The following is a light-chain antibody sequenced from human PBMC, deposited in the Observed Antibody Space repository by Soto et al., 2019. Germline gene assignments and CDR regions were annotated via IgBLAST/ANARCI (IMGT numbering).Light chain of an antibody. CDR3: WSYAGSSTFFYV. V-gene: IGLV2-23*02. Sequence: QSVLTQSASVSGSPGQSITISCTGTGSDVGSFNLVSWYQQHPGKAPKLMIYEVTKRPSGVSNRFSGSKSGNTASLTISGLQAEDEADYYCWSYAGSSTFFYVFGSGTKVTVL. J-gene: IGLJ1*01. CDR2: EVT. CDR1: GSDVGSFNL.